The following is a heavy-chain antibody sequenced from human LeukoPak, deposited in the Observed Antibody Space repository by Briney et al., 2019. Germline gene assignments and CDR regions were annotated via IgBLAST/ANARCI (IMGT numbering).Heavy chain of an antibody. D-gene: IGHD2-15*01. CDR2: FYYSGST. J-gene: IGHJ4*02. CDR1: GGSISSSSYY. CDR3: ATGVVVVAATDY. V-gene: IGHV4-39*01. Sequence: PSETLSLTCTVSGGSISSSSYYWGWIRQPPGKGLEWIGSFYYSGSTYYNPSLKSRVTISVDTSKSQFSLKLSSVTAADTAVYYCATGVVVVAATDYWGQGTLVTVSS.